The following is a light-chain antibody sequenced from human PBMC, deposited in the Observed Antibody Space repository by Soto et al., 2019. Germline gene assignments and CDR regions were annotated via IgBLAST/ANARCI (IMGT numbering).Light chain of an antibody. CDR1: QSVSSSY. CDR2: GAS. Sequence: EIVLTQSPGTLSLSPGERATLSCRASQSVSSSYLAWYQQKPGQAPRLLIYGASSRATGIPDRFSGSGSGIYFTLTISRLEPEDFAVYYCQQYGSSPLTFGPGTKVDIK. CDR3: QQYGSSPLT. J-gene: IGKJ3*01. V-gene: IGKV3-20*01.